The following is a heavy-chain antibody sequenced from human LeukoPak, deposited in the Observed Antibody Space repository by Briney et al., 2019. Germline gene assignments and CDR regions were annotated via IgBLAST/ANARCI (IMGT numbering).Heavy chain of an antibody. J-gene: IGHJ4*02. CDR3: ARSPVTYYYDSSGYYAFDY. D-gene: IGHD3-22*01. V-gene: IGHV4-59*01. CDR2: IYSSGST. Sequence: SETLSLTCTVSGGSISSYYWSWIRQPPGKGLEWLGYIYSSGSTNYNPSLKSRVTISVDTSKNQFSLKLSSVTAADTAVYYCARSPVTYYYDSSGYYAFDYWGQGTLVTVSS. CDR1: GGSISSYY.